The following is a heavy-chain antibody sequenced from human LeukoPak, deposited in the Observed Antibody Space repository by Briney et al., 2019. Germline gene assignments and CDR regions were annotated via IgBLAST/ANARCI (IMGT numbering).Heavy chain of an antibody. D-gene: IGHD3-22*01. J-gene: IGHJ4*02. V-gene: IGHV4-59*12. CDR3: ARKPIVNSAWYYFDY. CDR2: IYYSGSA. Sequence: PSETLSLTCTVSGGSISTYYWSWIRQPPGKGLEWIGNIYYSGSANYNPSLKSRVTMSVDTSKNQFSLKLGSVTAADTAVYYCARKPIVNSAWYYFDYWGQGTLVTVSS. CDR1: GGSISTYY.